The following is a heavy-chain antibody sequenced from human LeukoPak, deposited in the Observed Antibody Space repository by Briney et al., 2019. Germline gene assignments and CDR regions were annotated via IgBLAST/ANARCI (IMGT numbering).Heavy chain of an antibody. J-gene: IGHJ4*02. CDR2: IKQDGSEK. CDR3: AISATARGGFDF. D-gene: IGHD6-25*01. CDR1: GFTFSSYW. Sequence: PGGSLRLSCAASGFTFSSYWMSWVRQAPGKGLEWVANIKQDGSEKYYVDSVKGRFTISRDNAKNSLFLQMNSLRAEDTTVYFCAISATARGGFDFWGQGTLVTVSS. V-gene: IGHV3-7*01.